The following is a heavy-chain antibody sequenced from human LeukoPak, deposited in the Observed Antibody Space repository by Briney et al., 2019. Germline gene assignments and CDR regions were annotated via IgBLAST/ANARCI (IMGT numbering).Heavy chain of an antibody. CDR3: VKDRPTWPIDY. V-gene: IGHV3-23*01. Sequence: PGGSLRLSCAASGFTFSSYSMSWVRQAPGKGLEWVSSISSSGFNTYYADSAKGRFTISRDNAKKTVDLQMNSLRAEDTAIYYCVKDRPTWPIDYWGQGTLATVSS. CDR1: GFTFSSYS. CDR2: ISSSGFNT. D-gene: IGHD5-12*01. J-gene: IGHJ4*02.